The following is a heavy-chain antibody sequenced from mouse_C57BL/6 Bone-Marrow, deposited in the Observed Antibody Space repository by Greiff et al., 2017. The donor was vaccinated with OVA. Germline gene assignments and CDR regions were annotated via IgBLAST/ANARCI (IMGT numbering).Heavy chain of an antibody. D-gene: IGHD1-1*01. Sequence: QVQLQQSGPELVKPGASVKISCKASGYAFSSSWMNWVKQRPGKGLEWIGRIYPGDGDTNYNGKFKGKATLTADKSSSTAYMQLSSLTSEDSAVYFCARGDYYYGSSSYWYCDVWGTGTTVTVSS. J-gene: IGHJ1*03. V-gene: IGHV1-82*01. CDR1: GYAFSSSW. CDR2: IYPGDGDT. CDR3: ARGDYYYGSSSYWYCDV.